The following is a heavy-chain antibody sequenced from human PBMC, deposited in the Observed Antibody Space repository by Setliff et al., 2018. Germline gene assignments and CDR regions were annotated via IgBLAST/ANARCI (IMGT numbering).Heavy chain of an antibody. J-gene: IGHJ4*02. V-gene: IGHV3-15*01. D-gene: IGHD2-2*01. CDR2: IKSIDEGGTT. CDR3: ALAYCRSTTCHPLYY. CDR1: RFTFRNAW. Sequence: GGSLRLSCAVSRFTFRNAWMSWVRQAPGKGLEWVGRIKSIDEGGTTDYPAPVKDRFTISGDGSKNTVYLQMNSLKADDTAVYYCALAYCRSTTCHPLYYWGQGTLVTVSS.